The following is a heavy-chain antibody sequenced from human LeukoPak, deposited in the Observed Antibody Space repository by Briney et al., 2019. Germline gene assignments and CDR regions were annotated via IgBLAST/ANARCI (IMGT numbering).Heavy chain of an antibody. Sequence: GGSLRLSCAASGFTFSNYWMTWVRQAPGKGLEWVANIKQDGSEKNYVDSVKGRFTISRDNAKNSLYLQMNSLRAEDTAVYYCARRSNGWSEGTYWGQGTLVTVTS. CDR2: IKQDGSEK. CDR3: ARRSNGWSEGTY. J-gene: IGHJ4*02. V-gene: IGHV3-7*03. D-gene: IGHD6-19*01. CDR1: GFTFSNYW.